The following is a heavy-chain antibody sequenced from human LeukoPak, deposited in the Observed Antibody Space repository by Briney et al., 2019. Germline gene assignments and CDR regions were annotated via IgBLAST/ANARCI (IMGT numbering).Heavy chain of an antibody. V-gene: IGHV1-8*01. CDR1: GYTFTSYD. CDR3: ARVKRIGGFDP. D-gene: IGHD2-15*01. J-gene: IGHJ5*02. CDR2: MNPNSGNT. Sequence: ASVKVSCKASGYTFTSYDINWVRQATGQGLEWMGWMNPNSGNTGYAQRFQGRVTMTRNTSISTAYMELSRLRSDDTAVYYCARVKRIGGFDPWGQGTLVTVSS.